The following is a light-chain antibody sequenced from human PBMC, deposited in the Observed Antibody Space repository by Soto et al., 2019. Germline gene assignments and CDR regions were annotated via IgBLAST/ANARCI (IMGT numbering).Light chain of an antibody. Sequence: IQLTQSPPSLSASVGDRVTITCRASQGVSSSLAWYHQQPGKAPKLLIYAATTLQSGVPSRFSGSGSGTDFTLTINSLQPEDFATYYRQQLHSYPCTFGQGTRLEMK. V-gene: IGKV1-9*01. CDR3: QQLHSYPCT. CDR1: QGVSSS. CDR2: AAT. J-gene: IGKJ5*01.